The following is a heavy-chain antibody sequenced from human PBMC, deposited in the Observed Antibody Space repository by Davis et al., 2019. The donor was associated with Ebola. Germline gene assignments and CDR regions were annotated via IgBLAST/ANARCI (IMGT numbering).Heavy chain of an antibody. CDR3: ARGYIYGFFDF. CDR2: ISISSSYI. V-gene: IGHV3-21*04. Sequence: PGRSLSLSCAPSGFTFSSYSMTWVRQAPGKGLEWAPSISISSSYIYYADSVKGRFTISRDNSKNTLYLEMDSLRAEDTAIYYCARGYIYGFFDFWGQGTQVTVAS. D-gene: IGHD5-18*01. CDR1: GFTFSSYS. J-gene: IGHJ4*02.